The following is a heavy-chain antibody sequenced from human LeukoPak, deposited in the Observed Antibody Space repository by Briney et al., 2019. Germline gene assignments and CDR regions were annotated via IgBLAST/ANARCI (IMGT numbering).Heavy chain of an antibody. J-gene: IGHJ4*02. CDR2: ISLTGRT. D-gene: IGHD3-10*02. CDR3: ARRPTYLFGVDY. V-gene: IGHV4-4*02. CDR1: GGSISSTNW. Sequence: SETLSLTCGVSGGSISSTNWWSWVGQPPGQGLEWIGEISLTGRTNYNPSLKSRVTISVDTSQNHFSLKLSSVTAADTAVYFCARRPTYLFGVDYWGQGTLVTVSS.